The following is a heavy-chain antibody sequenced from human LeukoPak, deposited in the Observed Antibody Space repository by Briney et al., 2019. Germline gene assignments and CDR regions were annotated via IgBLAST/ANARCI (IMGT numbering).Heavy chain of an antibody. D-gene: IGHD3-10*01. CDR3: ARGNNPTYGFMGYFDY. CDR2: TYYRGTT. Sequence: SETLSLTCTVPGASISSTSYYWGWIRQPPGKGLEWIGSTYYRGTTYYNPSLKSRVTISVDTSKNQFSLKLSSVTAADTAVYYCARGNNPTYGFMGYFDYWGQGTLVTVSS. V-gene: IGHV4-39*07. J-gene: IGHJ4*02. CDR1: GASISSTSYY.